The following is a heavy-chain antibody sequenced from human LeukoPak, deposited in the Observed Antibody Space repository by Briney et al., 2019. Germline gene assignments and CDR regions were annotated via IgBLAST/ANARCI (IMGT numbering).Heavy chain of an antibody. V-gene: IGHV3-23*01. CDR3: AKGYYASGSSLSAFDS. D-gene: IGHD3-10*01. CDR1: GFTFSHA. Sequence: GGSLRLSCAGSGFTFSHAWMYWVRQAPGKGLEWVSVIRSSGDSAYYADFVKGRFTISRDNSKNTLYLQMNSLRAEDTAVYYCAKGYYASGSSLSAFDSWGQGTLVTVSS. CDR2: IRSSGDSA. J-gene: IGHJ4*02.